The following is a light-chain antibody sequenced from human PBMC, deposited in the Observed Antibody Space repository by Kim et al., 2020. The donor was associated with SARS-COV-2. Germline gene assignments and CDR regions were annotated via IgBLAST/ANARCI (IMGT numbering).Light chain of an antibody. CDR2: GAS. CDR1: QSVSSSY. J-gene: IGKJ1*01. CDR3: QQYGSSPVT. V-gene: IGKV3-20*01. Sequence: EIVLTQSPGTLSLSPGERATLSCRASQSVSSSYLAWYQQKPGQAPRLLIYGASSRATGIPDRFSGSGCGTDFTLTISRLEPEDFAIYYCQQYGSSPVTFGQGTKVDIK.